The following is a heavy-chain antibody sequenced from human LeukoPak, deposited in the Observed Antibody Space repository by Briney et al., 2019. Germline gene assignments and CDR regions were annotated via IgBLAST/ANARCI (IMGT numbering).Heavy chain of an antibody. D-gene: IGHD6-13*01. CDR1: GFTFSSYS. CDR2: ISSSSSYI. V-gene: IGHV3-21*01. Sequence: GGSLRLSCAASGFTFSSYSMNWVRQAPGKGLEWVSSISSSSSYIYYADSVKGRFTISRDNAKNSLYLQMNSLRAEDTAVYYCASSSSWYISYYYYMDVWGKGTTVTVSS. CDR3: ASSSSWYISYYYYMDV. J-gene: IGHJ6*03.